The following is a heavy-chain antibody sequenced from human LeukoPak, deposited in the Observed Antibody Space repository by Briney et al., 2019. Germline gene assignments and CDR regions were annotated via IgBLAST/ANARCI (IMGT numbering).Heavy chain of an antibody. CDR2: ISYDGSNK. Sequence: PGGSLRLSCAASGFTFSSYSMHWVRQAPGKGLEWVAVISYDGSNKYYADSVKGRFTISRDNSKNTLYLQMNSLRAEDTAVYYCAKDRSGWSMGSPYYGMDLWGQGTTVTVSS. J-gene: IGHJ6*02. V-gene: IGHV3-30*18. D-gene: IGHD6-19*01. CDR1: GFTFSSYS. CDR3: AKDRSGWSMGSPYYGMDL.